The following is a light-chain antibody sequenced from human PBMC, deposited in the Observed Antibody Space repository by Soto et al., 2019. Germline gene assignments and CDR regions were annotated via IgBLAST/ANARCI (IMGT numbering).Light chain of an antibody. Sequence: SYELTQPPSVSVSPGQTASITCSGDKLGEKYASWYQQRPGQSPVLVIFQDDKRPSGIPERFSGSNSGNTATLTISGTQAMDEADYFCQAWDSSTGVFGGGTKVTVL. J-gene: IGLJ2*01. CDR1: KLGEKY. CDR2: QDD. CDR3: QAWDSSTGV. V-gene: IGLV3-1*01.